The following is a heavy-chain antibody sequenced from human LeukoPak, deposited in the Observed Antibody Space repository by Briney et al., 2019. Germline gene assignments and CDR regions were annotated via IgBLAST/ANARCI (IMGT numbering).Heavy chain of an antibody. CDR3: ARGFCSGGSCYSGWFDP. V-gene: IGHV6-1*01. Sequence: SQTLSLTCAISGDSVSSNSAAWNWIRQSPSRGLEWLGRTYYRSKWYNDYAVSVKSRITINPDTSKNQFSLHLNSVTPEDTAVYYCARGFCSGGSCYSGWFDPWGQGTLVTVSS. J-gene: IGHJ5*02. CDR1: GDSVSSNSAA. CDR2: TYYRSKWYN. D-gene: IGHD2-15*01.